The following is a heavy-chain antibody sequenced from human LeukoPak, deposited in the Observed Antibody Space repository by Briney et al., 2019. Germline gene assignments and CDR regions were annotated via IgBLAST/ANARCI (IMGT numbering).Heavy chain of an antibody. CDR1: GFTFDDYA. CDR2: ISWNSGSM. V-gene: IGHV3-9*01. J-gene: IGHJ4*02. D-gene: IGHD4-17*01. CDR3: ARSLYGDYGCFGY. Sequence: GGSLRLSCAASGFTFDDYAMHWVRQAPGKGLEWVSGISWNSGSMGYADSVKGRFTISRDNAKNSLYLQMNSLRAEDTALYYCARSLYGDYGCFGYWGQGTLVTVSS.